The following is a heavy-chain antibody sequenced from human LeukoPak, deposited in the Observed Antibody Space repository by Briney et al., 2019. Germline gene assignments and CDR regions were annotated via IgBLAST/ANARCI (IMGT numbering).Heavy chain of an antibody. CDR1: GYTFTAYD. V-gene: IGHV1-8*03. CDR3: ARRSGSGRNPFHI. CDR2: MNPNSGNT. D-gene: IGHD3-10*01. J-gene: IGHJ3*02. Sequence: ASVKVSCKAFGYTFTAYDINWVRQATGQGPEWMGWMNPNSGNTGYAQKFQGRVTNTRSTSISTAYMELSSLRSEDTAVYYCARRSGSGRNPFHIWGQGTMVTVSS.